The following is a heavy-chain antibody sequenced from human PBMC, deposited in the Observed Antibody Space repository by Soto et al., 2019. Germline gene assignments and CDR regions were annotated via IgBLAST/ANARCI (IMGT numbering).Heavy chain of an antibody. Sequence: ASVKVSCKASGYTFTGYYIHWVRQAPGQALEGMGWINPDSGETEFAQRFQGRVTMTRDTSISTAYMELDRLRPDDTAVYYCARAGAFRGSYYYCDGLDVWGQGTTVTVSS. D-gene: IGHD1-1*01. CDR1: GYTFTGYY. J-gene: IGHJ6*02. V-gene: IGHV1-2*02. CDR3: ARAGAFRGSYYYCDGLDV. CDR2: INPDSGET.